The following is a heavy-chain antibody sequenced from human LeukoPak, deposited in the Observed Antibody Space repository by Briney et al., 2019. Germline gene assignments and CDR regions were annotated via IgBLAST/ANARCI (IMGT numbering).Heavy chain of an antibody. J-gene: IGHJ4*02. D-gene: IGHD1-26*01. V-gene: IGHV3-15*01. CDR3: TTSPVGATKLGY. CDR2: IKSKTDGGTT. CDR1: GFTFSSYS. Sequence: KTGGSLRLSCAASGFTFSSYSMSWVRQAPGKGLEWVGRIKSKTDGGTTDYAAPVKGRFTISRDDSKNTLYLQMNSLKTEDTAVYYCTTSPVGATKLGYWGQGTLVTVSS.